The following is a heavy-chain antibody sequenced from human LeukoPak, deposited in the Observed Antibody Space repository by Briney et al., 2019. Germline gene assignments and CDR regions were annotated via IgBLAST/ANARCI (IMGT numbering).Heavy chain of an antibody. Sequence: PSETLSLTCTVSGASINSRNYYWSWIRQPPGKGLEWIGYIYYSGSTYYNPSLKSRVTISVDTSKNQFSLKLSSVTAADTAVYYCARTRYGSTFDYWGQGTLVTVSS. CDR1: GASINSRNYY. CDR3: ARTRYGSTFDY. J-gene: IGHJ4*02. D-gene: IGHD3-10*01. CDR2: IYYSGST. V-gene: IGHV4-61*05.